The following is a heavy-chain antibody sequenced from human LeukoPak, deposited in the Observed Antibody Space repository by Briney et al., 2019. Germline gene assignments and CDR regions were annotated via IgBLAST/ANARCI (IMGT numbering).Heavy chain of an antibody. Sequence: PGRSLRLSCAASGFTFSSNAMHWVRQAPGKGLEWVAIISYDGSDKYYADSVKGRFTISRDNSKNTLDLQMNSLRVEDTVVYYCAKDQGIQLGIDYWGQGSLVTVSS. CDR1: GFTFSSNA. CDR3: AKDQGIQLGIDY. V-gene: IGHV3-30*18. J-gene: IGHJ4*02. D-gene: IGHD5-18*01. CDR2: ISYDGSDK.